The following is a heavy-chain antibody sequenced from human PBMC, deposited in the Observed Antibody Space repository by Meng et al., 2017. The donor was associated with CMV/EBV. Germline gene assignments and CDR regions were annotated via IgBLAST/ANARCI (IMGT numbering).Heavy chain of an antibody. CDR3: ARAPYDSSGYLVALGDF. CDR2: IYYSGST. Sequence: ISSGGYYWSWIRQHPRKGLEWIGYIYYSGSTYYNPSLKSRVTISVDTSKNQFSLKLSSVTAADTAVYYCARAPYDSSGYLVALGDFWGQGTLVTVSS. D-gene: IGHD3-22*01. V-gene: IGHV4-31*02. CDR1: ISSGGYY. J-gene: IGHJ4*02.